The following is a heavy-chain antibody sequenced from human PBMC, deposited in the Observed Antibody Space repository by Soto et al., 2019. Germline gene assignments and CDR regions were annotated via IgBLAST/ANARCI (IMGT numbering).Heavy chain of an antibody. Sequence: GGSLRLSCAASGFTFSSYAMSWVRQAPGKGLEWVSAISGSGGSTYYADSVKGRFTISRDNSKNTLYLQMNSLRAEDTAVDYCAKDRDYGDHYYYGMDVWGQGTTVTISS. J-gene: IGHJ6*02. CDR1: GFTFSSYA. CDR3: AKDRDYGDHYYYGMDV. V-gene: IGHV3-23*01. CDR2: ISGSGGST. D-gene: IGHD4-17*01.